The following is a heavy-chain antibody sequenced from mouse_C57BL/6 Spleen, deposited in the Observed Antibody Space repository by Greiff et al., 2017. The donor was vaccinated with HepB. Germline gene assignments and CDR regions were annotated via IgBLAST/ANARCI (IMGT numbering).Heavy chain of an antibody. CDR1: GYAFSSYW. CDR3: ARVLRSYFDY. CDR2: IYPGDGDT. V-gene: IGHV1-80*01. J-gene: IGHJ2*01. Sequence: QVQLKESGAELVKPGASVKISCKASGYAFSSYWMNWVKQRPGKGLEWIGQIYPGDGDTNYNGKFKGKATLTADKSSSTAYMQLSSLTSEDSAVYFCARVLRSYFDYWGQGTTLTVSS. D-gene: IGHD1-1*01.